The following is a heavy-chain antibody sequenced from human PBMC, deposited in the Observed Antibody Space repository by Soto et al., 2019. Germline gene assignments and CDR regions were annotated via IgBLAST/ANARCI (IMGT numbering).Heavy chain of an antibody. CDR1: GGSISSSNW. V-gene: IGHV4-4*02. CDR3: ARDHGQWLVHDY. CDR2: IYHSGST. Sequence: PSETLSLTCAVSGGSISSSNWWSWVRQPPGKGLEWIGEIYHSGSTNYNPSLKSRVTISVDESKNQFSLKLSSVTAADTAVYYCARDHGQWLVHDYWGQGTLVTVSS. D-gene: IGHD6-19*01. J-gene: IGHJ4*02.